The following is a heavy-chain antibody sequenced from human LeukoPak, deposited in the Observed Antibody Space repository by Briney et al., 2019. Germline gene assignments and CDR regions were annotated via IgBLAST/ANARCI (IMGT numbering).Heavy chain of an antibody. CDR1: GFTFTNAW. J-gene: IGHJ4*02. Sequence: GGSLRLSCVDSGFTFTNAWMSWVRQAPGKGLEWIGRIKSKTDGETTNYAEPVRGRFTISRDDSKSAVYLQMNSLKIEDTAVYYCTTDLGTYYHGSQRLIPIDYWGQGTLVTVSS. CDR2: IKSKTDGETT. D-gene: IGHD3-10*01. V-gene: IGHV3-15*01. CDR3: TTDLGTYYHGSQRLIPIDY.